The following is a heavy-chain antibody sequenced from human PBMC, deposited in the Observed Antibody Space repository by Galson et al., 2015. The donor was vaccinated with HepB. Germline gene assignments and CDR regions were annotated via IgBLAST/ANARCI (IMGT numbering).Heavy chain of an antibody. CDR1: GYNFRNYG. Sequence: SVKVSCKASGYNFRNYGISWVRQAPGQGLEWMGWFSGYNGDTNYAQKIQGRVTMTIDTYTSTAYMELRSLRSDDTAVYYCARARYSSSPPDYWGQGTLVTVSS. V-gene: IGHV1-18*01. J-gene: IGHJ4*02. CDR2: FSGYNGDT. D-gene: IGHD6-6*01. CDR3: ARARYSSSPPDY.